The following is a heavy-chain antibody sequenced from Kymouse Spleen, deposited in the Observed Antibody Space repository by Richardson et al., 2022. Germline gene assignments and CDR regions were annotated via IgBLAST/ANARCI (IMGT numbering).Heavy chain of an antibody. CDR2: INHSGST. J-gene: IGHJ5*02. CDR3: ARGGIVGATWFDP. V-gene: IGHV4-34*01. CDR1: GGSFSGYY. Sequence: QVQLQQWGAGLLKPSETLSLTCAVYGGSFSGYYWSWIRQPPGKGLEWIGEINHSGSTNYNPSLKSRVTISVDTSKNQFSLKLSSVTAADTAVYYCARGGIVGATWFDPWGQGTLVTVSS. D-gene: IGHD1-26*01.